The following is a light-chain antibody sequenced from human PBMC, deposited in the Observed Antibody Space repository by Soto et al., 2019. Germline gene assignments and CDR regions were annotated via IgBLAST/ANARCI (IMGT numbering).Light chain of an antibody. J-gene: IGLJ1*01. V-gene: IGLV2-23*01. CDR3: CSFAGTGTQYV. CDR2: EGS. Sequence: QSVLPQPASVSGSLGQSTTISCIGSSDNIGSYNLVSWYQQKPGKAPKIIIFEGSKRPSGVSNRFSGSRSGNTASLTISGLQAEDESDYYCCSFAGTGTQYVFGTGTKVTVL. CDR1: SDNIGSYNL.